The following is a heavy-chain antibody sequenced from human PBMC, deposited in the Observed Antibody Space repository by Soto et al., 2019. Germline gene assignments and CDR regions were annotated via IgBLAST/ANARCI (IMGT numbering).Heavy chain of an antibody. J-gene: IGHJ6*02. D-gene: IGHD6-13*01. Sequence: QVQLVQSGAEVKKPGSSVKVSCKASGGTFSSYAISWVRQAPGQGLEGMGGIIPIFGTANYAQKFQGRVTITADKATSTAYMELSSLRSEDTAVYYCARVRVAAAGDYYYGMDVWGQGTTVTVSS. CDR2: IIPIFGTA. V-gene: IGHV1-69*06. CDR1: GGTFSSYA. CDR3: ARVRVAAAGDYYYGMDV.